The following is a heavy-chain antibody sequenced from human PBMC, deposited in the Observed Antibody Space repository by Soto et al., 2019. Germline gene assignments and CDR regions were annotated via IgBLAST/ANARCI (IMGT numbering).Heavy chain of an antibody. D-gene: IGHD6-19*01. J-gene: IGHJ5*02. CDR3: AREYRGWSQFDP. CDR2: ISAYNGNT. CDR1: GYTFTSYG. V-gene: IGHV1-18*01. Sequence: ASVKVSCKASGYTFTSYGISWVRQAPGQGLEWMGWISAYNGNTNYAQKLQGRVTMTTDTSTSTAYMELRSPRSDDTAVYYCAREYRGWSQFDPWGQGTLVTVSS.